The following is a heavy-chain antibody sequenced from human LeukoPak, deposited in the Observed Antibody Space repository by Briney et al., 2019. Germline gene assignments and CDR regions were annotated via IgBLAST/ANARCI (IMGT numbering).Heavy chain of an antibody. Sequence: SETLSLTCTVSGGSISSYYWSWIRQPAGKGLEWIGRIYTSGSTNYNPSLKSRVTMSVDTSKNQFSLKLSSVTAADTAVYYCARQGPYSGSYRGWFDPWGQGTLVTVSS. CDR1: GGSISSYY. V-gene: IGHV4-4*07. CDR3: ARQGPYSGSYRGWFDP. CDR2: IYTSGST. D-gene: IGHD1-26*01. J-gene: IGHJ5*02.